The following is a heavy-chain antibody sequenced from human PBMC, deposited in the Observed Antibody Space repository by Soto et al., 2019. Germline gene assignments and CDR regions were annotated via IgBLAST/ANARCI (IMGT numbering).Heavy chain of an antibody. Sequence: PSETLSLTCTVSGDSISNSDYYWNWIRQSPGKGLEWIGSIDYSGSTHYNPSLKSRIIISADTSTNLFSLKLKYETAADTGPYLCARDGAYYNGIDVWGQGNTVIVAS. D-gene: IGHD3-10*01. CDR2: IDYSGST. J-gene: IGHJ6*02. V-gene: IGHV4-30-4*01. CDR1: GDSISNSDYY. CDR3: ARDGAYYNGIDV.